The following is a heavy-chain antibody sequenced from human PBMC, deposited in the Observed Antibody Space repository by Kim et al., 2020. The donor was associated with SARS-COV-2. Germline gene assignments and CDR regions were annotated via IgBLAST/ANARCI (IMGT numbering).Heavy chain of an antibody. J-gene: IGHJ6*02. CDR3: ARDLAQYGDYYYYYYGMDV. D-gene: IGHD4-17*01. Sequence: GRFTISRDNSKNTLYLQMNSLRAEDTAVYYCARDLAQYGDYYYYYYGMDVWGQGTTVTVSS. V-gene: IGHV3-66*01.